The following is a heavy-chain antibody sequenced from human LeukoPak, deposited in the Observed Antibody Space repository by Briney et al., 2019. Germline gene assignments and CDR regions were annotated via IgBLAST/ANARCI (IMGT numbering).Heavy chain of an antibody. V-gene: IGHV4-59*08. CDR1: GGSISSYY. CDR3: ARQLKAGYCSSTSCLTHFDY. D-gene: IGHD2-2*01. J-gene: IGHJ4*02. CDR2: IYYSGST. Sequence: PSETLSLTCTVSGGSISSYYWSWIRQPPGKGLEWIGYIYYSGSTNYNPSLKSRVTISVDTSKNQLSLKLSSVTAADTAVYYCARQLKAGYCSSTSCLTHFDYWGQGTLVTVSS.